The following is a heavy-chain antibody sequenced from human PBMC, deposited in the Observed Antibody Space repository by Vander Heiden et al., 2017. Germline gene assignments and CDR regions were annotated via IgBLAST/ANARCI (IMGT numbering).Heavy chain of an antibody. CDR1: GFTFGDSA. D-gene: IGHD1-20*01. Sequence: EVQLVESGGGLVKPGRSLTLSCSASGFTFGDSAMSWFRQAPGKGLEWVGFISSKAFPGTTEYAASVKGRFTISRDNSKSIAYLQMNSLRTEDTAVYYCSRDDITGGSGVRYWGQGTLVTVSS. CDR2: ISSKAFPGTT. J-gene: IGHJ4*02. CDR3: SRDDITGGSGVRY. V-gene: IGHV3-49*05.